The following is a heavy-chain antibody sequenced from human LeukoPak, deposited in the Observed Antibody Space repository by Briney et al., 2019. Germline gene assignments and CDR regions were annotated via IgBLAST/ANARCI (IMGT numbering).Heavy chain of an antibody. J-gene: IGHJ6*03. CDR3: ARRGGKNYGDYVVYYYYMDV. Sequence: SETLSLTCAVYGGSFSGYYWNWIRQSPGKGLEWIGEIDHSGSTNYNPSLKSRVTMSVDTSKNQFSLTLTSVTAADTAVYYCARRGGKNYGDYVVYYYYMDVWGKGTTVTVSS. CDR1: GGSFSGYY. V-gene: IGHV4-34*01. D-gene: IGHD4-17*01. CDR2: IDHSGST.